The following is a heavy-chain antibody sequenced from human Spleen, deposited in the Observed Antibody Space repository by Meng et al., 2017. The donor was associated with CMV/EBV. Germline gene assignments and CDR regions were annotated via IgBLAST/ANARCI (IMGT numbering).Heavy chain of an antibody. CDR2: VYNSGNT. D-gene: IGHD4-17*01. CDR3: ARGLTLGDTLDC. J-gene: IGHJ4*02. Sequence: GGSLRLSGVASGFTVNIASMSWVRQAPGKGLEWLSVVYNSGNTHYLDSVKGRFTISRDNSQSTLYLQINNLRPEDTAMYFCARGLTLGDTLDCWGQGALVTVSS. V-gene: IGHV3-66*02. CDR1: GFTVNIAS.